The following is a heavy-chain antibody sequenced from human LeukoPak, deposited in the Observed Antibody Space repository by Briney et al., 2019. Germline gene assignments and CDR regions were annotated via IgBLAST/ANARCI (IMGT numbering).Heavy chain of an antibody. CDR2: VKSDGSNP. J-gene: IGHJ4*02. V-gene: IGHV3-74*01. CDR1: RFSFSNYW. CDR3: ARDIVSGPGSLDY. Sequence: PGGSLRLSCAASRFSFSNYWMHWVRQAPGKGLVWVSRVKSDGSNPSYADSVKGRLTISRDNAENMLYLQMNTLGAEDTAVYYCARDIVSGPGSLDYWGQGTLVTVSS. D-gene: IGHD3-10*01.